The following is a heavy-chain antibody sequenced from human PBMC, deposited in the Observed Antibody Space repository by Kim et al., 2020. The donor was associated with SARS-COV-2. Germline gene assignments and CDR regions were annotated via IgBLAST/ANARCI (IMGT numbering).Heavy chain of an antibody. CDR3: AKAGEDIVVVVAATPFDY. D-gene: IGHD2-15*01. V-gene: IGHV3-23*01. CDR1: GFTFSSYA. CDR2: ISGSGGST. Sequence: GGSLRLSCAASGFTFSSYAMSWVRQAPGKGLEWVSAISGSGGSTYYADSVKGRFTISRDNSKNTLYLQMNSLRAEDTAVYYCAKAGEDIVVVVAATPFDYWGQGTLVTVSS. J-gene: IGHJ4*02.